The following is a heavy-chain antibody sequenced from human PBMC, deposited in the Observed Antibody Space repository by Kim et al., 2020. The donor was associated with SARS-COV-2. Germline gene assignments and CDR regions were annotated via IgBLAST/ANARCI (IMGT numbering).Heavy chain of an antibody. J-gene: IGHJ3*02. Sequence: SETLSLTCTVSGDSISSGGYYWSWIRQHPGKGLEWIGYIYYSGSTYYNPSLKSRVTISVDTSKNQFSLKLSSVTAADTAVYYCARELHKTNKRITMVRGVKDAFAIWGQGTMVTVSS. CDR2: IYYSGST. CDR3: ARELHKTNKRITMVRGVKDAFAI. V-gene: IGHV4-31*03. CDR1: GDSISSGGYY. D-gene: IGHD3-10*01.